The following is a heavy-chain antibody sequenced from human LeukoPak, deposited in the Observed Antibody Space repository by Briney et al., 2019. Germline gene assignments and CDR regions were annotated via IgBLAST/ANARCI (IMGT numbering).Heavy chain of an antibody. J-gene: IGHJ6*02. CDR1: GYTFTGYY. V-gene: IGHV1-2*02. Sequence: ASVKVSCKASGYTFTGYYMHWVRQAPGQGLEWVGWINPNSGGTNYAQKFQGRVTMTRDTSITTAYMEVSRLRSDDTAAYYCARANYYDSSGGDVWGQGTTVTDSS. CDR3: ARANYYDSSGGDV. CDR2: INPNSGGT. D-gene: IGHD3-22*01.